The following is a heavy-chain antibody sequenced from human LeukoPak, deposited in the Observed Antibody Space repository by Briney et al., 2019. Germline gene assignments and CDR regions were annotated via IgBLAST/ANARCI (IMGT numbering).Heavy chain of an antibody. D-gene: IGHD2-2*02. J-gene: IGHJ5*02. CDR3: ARDPHCSSTSCYTRGDDWFDP. V-gene: IGHV1-69*04. CDR2: IIPILGIA. CDR1: GGTFGSYT. Sequence: ASVKVSCKASGGTFGSYTISWVRQAPGQGLEWMGRIIPILGIANYAQKFQGRVTITADKSTSTAYMELSSLRSEDTAVYYCARDPHCSSTSCYTRGDDWFDPWGQGTLVTVSS.